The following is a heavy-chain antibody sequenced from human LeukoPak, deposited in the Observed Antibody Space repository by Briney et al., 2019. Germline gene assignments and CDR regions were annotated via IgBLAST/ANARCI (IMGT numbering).Heavy chain of an antibody. CDR1: GYTFTSYG. J-gene: IGHJ4*02. Sequence: ASVKVSCKASGYTFTSYGISWVRQAPGQGLEWMGWISAYNGNTNYAQELQGRVTMTTDTSTSTAYMELRSLRSDDTAVYYCARQHHYVWGSYRSDYWGQGTLVTVSS. V-gene: IGHV1-18*01. D-gene: IGHD3-16*02. CDR2: ISAYNGNT. CDR3: ARQHHYVWGSYRSDY.